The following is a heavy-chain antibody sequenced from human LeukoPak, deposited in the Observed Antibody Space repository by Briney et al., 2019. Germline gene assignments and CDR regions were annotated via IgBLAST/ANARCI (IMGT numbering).Heavy chain of an antibody. CDR3: ARVAAEVVGVPGAIGFGWIRRDYYYMDV. CDR2: INPSGGST. V-gene: IGHV1-46*01. D-gene: IGHD2-2*02. J-gene: IGHJ6*03. Sequence: ASVKVSCKASGYSFTSYGISGVRQAPGEGLEGMGIINPSGGSTSYAQKFQGRVTMTRDMSTSTVYMELSSLRSEDTAVYSCARVAAEVVGVPGAIGFGWIRRDYYYMDVWGKGTTVTVSS. CDR1: GYSFTSYG.